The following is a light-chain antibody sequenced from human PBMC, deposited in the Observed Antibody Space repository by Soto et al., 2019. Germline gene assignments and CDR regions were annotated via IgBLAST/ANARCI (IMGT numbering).Light chain of an antibody. J-gene: IGKJ1*01. V-gene: IGKV3-20*01. CDR1: QSVSNNY. Sequence: EIVLTQSPGTLSLSPWERATLSCRASQSVSNNYLAWYQQKPGQAPRLLIYGASNRATGIPDRFSGSGSGTDFTLTISRLEPEDFAVYYCQQYGSSGTFGQGTRW. CDR2: GAS. CDR3: QQYGSSGT.